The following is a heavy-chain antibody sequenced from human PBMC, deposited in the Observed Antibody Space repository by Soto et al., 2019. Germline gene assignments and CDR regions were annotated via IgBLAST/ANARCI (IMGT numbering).Heavy chain of an antibody. Sequence: PGGSLGLACAASGVTFSSYGMNGVLQAPGKGLEGVSAISGSGDNTYYADSVKGRFTISRDNSKNTLYLQMNSLRAEDTAVYYCAASGYYYDSSGYYPLAEYFQHWGQGTLVTVSS. J-gene: IGHJ1*01. V-gene: IGHV3-23*01. CDR3: AASGYYYDSSGYYPLAEYFQH. D-gene: IGHD3-22*01. CDR1: GVTFSSYG. CDR2: ISGSGDNT.